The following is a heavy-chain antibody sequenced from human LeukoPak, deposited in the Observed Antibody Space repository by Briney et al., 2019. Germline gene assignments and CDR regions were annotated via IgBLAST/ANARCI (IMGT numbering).Heavy chain of an antibody. CDR2: IYYSGST. CDR3: ARLGFCSGGRCLADY. J-gene: IGHJ4*02. CDR1: GGSITSYY. Sequence: SETLSLTCTVSGGSITSYYWSWIRQPPGKGLECIGHIYYSGSTNYNPSLKSRVTISVDTSKNQFSLRLSSVTAADTAVYYCARLGFCSGGRCLADYWGQGTLVTVSS. V-gene: IGHV4-59*01. D-gene: IGHD2-15*01.